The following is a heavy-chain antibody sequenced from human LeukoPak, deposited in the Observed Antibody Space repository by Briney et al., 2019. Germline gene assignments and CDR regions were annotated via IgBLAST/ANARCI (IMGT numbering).Heavy chain of an antibody. J-gene: IGHJ5*02. D-gene: IGHD6-19*01. V-gene: IGHV3-73*01. CDR3: TIRGVAVAALMGFDP. Sequence: GGSLRLSCAASGFTFSGSAMHWVRQASGKGLEWVGRIRSKANSYATAYAASVKGRFTISRDDSKNTAYLQMNSLKTEDTAVYYCTIRGVAVAALMGFDPWGQGTLVTVSS. CDR1: GFTFSGSA. CDR2: IRSKANSYAT.